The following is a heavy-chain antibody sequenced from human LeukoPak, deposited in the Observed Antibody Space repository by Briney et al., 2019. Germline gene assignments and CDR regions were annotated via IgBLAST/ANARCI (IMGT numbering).Heavy chain of an antibody. CDR1: GGSLSDYY. CDR2: IWYSGFT. Sequence: PSETLSLTCAVYGGSLSDYYWSWIRQPPGKGLEWIGYIWYSGFTYYNPSLKSRVTISVDTSKNQFSLKLSSVTAADTAVYYCARDHIVVVTAIRLRYYYYGMDVWGQGTTVTVSS. CDR3: ARDHIVVVTAIRLRYYYYGMDV. D-gene: IGHD2-21*02. V-gene: IGHV4-34*01. J-gene: IGHJ6*02.